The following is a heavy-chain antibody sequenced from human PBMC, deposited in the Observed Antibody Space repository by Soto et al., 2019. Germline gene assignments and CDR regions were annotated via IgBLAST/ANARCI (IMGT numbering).Heavy chain of an antibody. V-gene: IGHV4-34*01. CDR2: VNHSGST. D-gene: IGHD3-10*01. J-gene: IGHJ4*02. Sequence: SETLSLTCAIYGESFNYYYWSWIRQSPGKGLEWIGEVNHSGSTNYNPSLKSRVAISMDTSKNQFSLKVNSVTAADTAVFYCASRMGSGRYYFVYWGQGALVTVSS. CDR1: GESFNYYY. CDR3: ASRMGSGRYYFVY.